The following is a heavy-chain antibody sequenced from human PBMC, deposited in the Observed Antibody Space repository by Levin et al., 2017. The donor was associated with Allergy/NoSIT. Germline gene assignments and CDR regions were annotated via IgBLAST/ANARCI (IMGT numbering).Heavy chain of an antibody. J-gene: IGHJ5*02. CDR2: IKEDGSQR. CDR1: GFTFSNCW. D-gene: IGHD6-19*01. CDR3: ARDTTLAGEA. Sequence: GGSLRLSCAASGFTFSNCWMTWVRQAPGKGLEWVANIKEDGSQRYSADSVKGRFTITRDNANNSLYLQMNYLGVDDTAVYHCARDTTLAGEAWGQGTLVTVSS. V-gene: IGHV3-7*03.